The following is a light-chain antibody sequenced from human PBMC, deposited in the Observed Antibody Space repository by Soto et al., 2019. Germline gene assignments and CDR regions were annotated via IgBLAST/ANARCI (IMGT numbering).Light chain of an antibody. V-gene: IGLV2-14*01. CDR3: CTYTSSTNYV. J-gene: IGLJ1*01. CDR1: TSDVSIYNY. CDR2: GVS. Sequence: QSALTQPASVSGSPGQSITISCTGTTSDVSIYNYVSWYQQHLGKAPKLMIYGVSNRPSGVSNRFSGAKSGHTASLTISGLQVEDEADYYCCTYTSSTNYVFGPGTKVTVL.